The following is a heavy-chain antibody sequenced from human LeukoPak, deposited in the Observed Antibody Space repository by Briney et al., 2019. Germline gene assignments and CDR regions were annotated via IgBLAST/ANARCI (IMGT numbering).Heavy chain of an antibody. Sequence: SETLSLTCAAYGGSFSGYYWSWIRQPPGKGLEWIGEINHSGSTNYNPSLKSRVTISVDTSKNQFSLKLSSVTAADTAVYYCARGRNSAITIFGVVTMGYFDYWGQGTLVTVSS. CDR1: GGSFSGYY. J-gene: IGHJ4*02. CDR2: INHSGST. V-gene: IGHV4-34*01. CDR3: ARGRNSAITIFGVVTMGYFDY. D-gene: IGHD3-3*01.